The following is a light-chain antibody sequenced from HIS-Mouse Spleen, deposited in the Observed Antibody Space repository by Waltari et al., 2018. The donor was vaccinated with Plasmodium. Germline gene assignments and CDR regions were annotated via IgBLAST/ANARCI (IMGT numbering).Light chain of an antibody. CDR1: QSVSHN. J-gene: IGKJ3*01. V-gene: IGKV3-15*01. CDR3: QQYNNWSFT. Sequence: EIVMTQSPATLSVSPGERATLPCRASQSVSHNLAWYQQKPGQAPRLLTYGAFNRATGIPARFSGSGSGTEFTLTISSLQSEDFAVYYCQQYNNWSFTFGPGTKVDIK. CDR2: GAF.